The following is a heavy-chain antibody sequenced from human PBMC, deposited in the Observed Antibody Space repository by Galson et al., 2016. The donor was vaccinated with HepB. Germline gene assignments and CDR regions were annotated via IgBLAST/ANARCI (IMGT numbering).Heavy chain of an antibody. CDR2: ISGSGGST. Sequence: SLRLSCAASGFIFSNYAMSWVRQVPGKGLEWVSAISGSGGSTHYADSVKGRFTISRDNSKNTLYLQMNSLRAEDTAVYYCATAVTRNTIFGVVTGKEGAHYGMDVWGQGTTVTVSS. V-gene: IGHV3-23*01. CDR3: ATAVTRNTIFGVVTGKEGAHYGMDV. D-gene: IGHD3-3*01. J-gene: IGHJ6*02. CDR1: GFIFSNYA.